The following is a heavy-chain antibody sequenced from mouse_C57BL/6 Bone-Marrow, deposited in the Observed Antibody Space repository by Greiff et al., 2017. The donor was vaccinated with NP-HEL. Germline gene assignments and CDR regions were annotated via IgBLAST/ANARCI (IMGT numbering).Heavy chain of an antibody. Sequence: EVHLVESGGGLVKPGGSLKLSCAASGFTFSDYGMHWVRQAPEKGLEWVAYISSGSSTIYYADTVKGRFTISRDNAKNTLFLQMTSLRSEDTAMYYCARQGVYYGYYFDYWGQGTTLTVSS. CDR3: ARQGVYYGYYFDY. V-gene: IGHV5-17*01. J-gene: IGHJ2*01. D-gene: IGHD1-1*01. CDR1: GFTFSDYG. CDR2: ISSGSSTI.